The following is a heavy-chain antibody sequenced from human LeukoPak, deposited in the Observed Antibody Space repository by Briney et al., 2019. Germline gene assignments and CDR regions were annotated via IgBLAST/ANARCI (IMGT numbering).Heavy chain of an antibody. CDR3: TRAPAWDLLYYN. D-gene: IGHD1-26*01. Sequence: GGSLRLSCAASGLDFSSDYLRWVRQAPGKVLDRVSFFYKFDTYYADSVRGRFTISRDNSKDTFYLQMNSLRVDDTAVYFCTRAPAWDLLYYNWGQGTRVTVSS. CDR2: FYKFDT. J-gene: IGHJ4*02. V-gene: IGHV3-53*01. CDR1: GLDFSSDY.